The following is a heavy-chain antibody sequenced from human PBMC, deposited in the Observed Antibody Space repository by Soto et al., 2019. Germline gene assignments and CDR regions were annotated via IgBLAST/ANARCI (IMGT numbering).Heavy chain of an antibody. CDR2: SNPNSGGT. CDR3: AVAGGLYYYYYGMDV. J-gene: IGHJ6*02. V-gene: IGHV1-2*04. CDR1: GYTFTGYY. D-gene: IGHD6-19*01. Sequence: QVQLVQSGAEVKKPGASVKVSCKASGYTFTGYYMHWVRQAPGQGLEWMGWSNPNSGGTNYAQKFQGWVTMTRDWSISTAYKELSRLRSDVTALYCMAVAGGLYYYYYGMDVWGQGTTVTVSS.